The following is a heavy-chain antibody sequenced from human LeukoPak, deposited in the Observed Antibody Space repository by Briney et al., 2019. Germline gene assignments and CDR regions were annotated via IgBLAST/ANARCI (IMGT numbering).Heavy chain of an antibody. Sequence: NPSETLSLTCAVYGGSFSGYYWSWIRQPPGKGLEWIGEINHSGSTNYNPSLKSRVTISVDTSKNQFSLKLSSVTAADTAVYYCARGYCSGGSCLRSGGSYNLFDPWGQGTLVTVSP. CDR3: ARGYCSGGSCLRSGGSYNLFDP. CDR2: INHSGST. V-gene: IGHV4-34*01. CDR1: GGSFSGYY. D-gene: IGHD2-15*01. J-gene: IGHJ5*02.